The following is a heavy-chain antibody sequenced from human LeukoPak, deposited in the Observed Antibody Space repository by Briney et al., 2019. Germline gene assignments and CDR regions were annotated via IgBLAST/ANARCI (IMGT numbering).Heavy chain of an antibody. V-gene: IGHV4-59*01. Sequence: SETLALTCAVYGGFFSGYYWSWIRQPPGKGLEWIGYIHYSGSTNYNPSLKSRVTISPDTSKNQLFLKLNSVTAADTAVYYCARLVWLGESPGSWFDSWGQGTLVTVSS. CDR1: GGFFSGYY. D-gene: IGHD3-10*01. J-gene: IGHJ5*01. CDR3: ARLVWLGESPGSWFDS. CDR2: IHYSGST.